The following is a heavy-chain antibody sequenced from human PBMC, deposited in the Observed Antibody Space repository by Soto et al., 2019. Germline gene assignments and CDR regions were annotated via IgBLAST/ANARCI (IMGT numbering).Heavy chain of an antibody. Sequence: SETLSLTCAVYGGSFSGYYWSWIRQPPGKGLEWIGEINHSGSTNYNPSLKSRVTISVDTSKNQFSLNLSSVTAADTAVYYCARARDYGDYGSYYYMDVWGKGTTVTVSS. CDR1: GGSFSGYY. J-gene: IGHJ6*03. CDR3: ARARDYGDYGSYYYMDV. D-gene: IGHD4-17*01. V-gene: IGHV4-34*01. CDR2: INHSGST.